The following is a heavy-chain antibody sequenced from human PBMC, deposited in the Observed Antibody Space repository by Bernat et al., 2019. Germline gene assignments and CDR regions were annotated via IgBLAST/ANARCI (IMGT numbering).Heavy chain of an antibody. V-gene: IGHV3-30-3*01. J-gene: IGHJ6*02. CDR2: ISYDGSNK. D-gene: IGHD3-10*01. CDR1: GFTFGSYA. CDR3: ARDLRWFGDGMDV. Sequence: QVQLVESGGGVVQPGRSLRLSCPASGFTFGSYAMPWVGQAPGKGLEWVAVISYDGSNKYYADSVKGRFTISRDNSKNTLYLQMNSLRAEDTAVYYCARDLRWFGDGMDVWGQGTTVTVSS.